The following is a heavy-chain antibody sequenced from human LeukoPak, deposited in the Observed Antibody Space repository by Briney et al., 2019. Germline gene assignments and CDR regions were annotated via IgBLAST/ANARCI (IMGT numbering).Heavy chain of an antibody. CDR1: GFTFSTYG. Sequence: GGSLRISCVGSGFTFSTYGMSWVRQAPGKGLEWVSAISGSGGSTYYADSVKGRFTISRDNSKNTLYLQMNSLRAEDTAVYYCAKHSLKTEYGSGRIWDYWGQGTLVTVSS. CDR3: AKHSLKTEYGSGRIWDY. D-gene: IGHD6-19*01. V-gene: IGHV3-23*01. CDR2: ISGSGGST. J-gene: IGHJ4*02.